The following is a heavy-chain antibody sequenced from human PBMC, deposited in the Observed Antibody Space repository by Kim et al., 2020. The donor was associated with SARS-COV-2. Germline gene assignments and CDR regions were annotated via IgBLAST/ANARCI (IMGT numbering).Heavy chain of an antibody. V-gene: IGHV3-7*03. D-gene: IGHD6-19*01. CDR3: ARDLGIAVICSDY. CDR2: INQDGSEI. Sequence: GGSLRLSCAASGFTFSAYWMSWVRQAPGKGLEWVANINQDGSEIYYVDSVKGRFTVSRDNAKSSLYLQMNSLRAEDTAVYYCARDLGIAVICSDYWGQGT. J-gene: IGHJ4*02. CDR1: GFTFSAYW.